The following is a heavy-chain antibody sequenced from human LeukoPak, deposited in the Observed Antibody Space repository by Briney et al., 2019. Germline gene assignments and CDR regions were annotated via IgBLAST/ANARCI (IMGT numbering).Heavy chain of an antibody. CDR2: IRYDGSDH. Sequence: GGSLRLSCAASGFTFSGYGMHWVRQAPGKGLEGVTFIRYDGSDHYYTDSVKGRFTISRDTAKATLYLQMNSLIAEDTAVYYCAKGGTSGWFYFDYWGLGTLVTVSS. CDR3: AKGGTSGWFYFDY. V-gene: IGHV3-30*02. CDR1: GFTFSGYG. J-gene: IGHJ4*02. D-gene: IGHD6-19*01.